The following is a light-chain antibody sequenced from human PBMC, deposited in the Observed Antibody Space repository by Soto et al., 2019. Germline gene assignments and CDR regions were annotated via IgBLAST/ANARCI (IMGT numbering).Light chain of an antibody. V-gene: IGKV3-20*01. CDR1: QSVSDNY. CDR2: GAS. CDR3: QQYGSSPPGT. J-gene: IGKJ1*01. Sequence: EIVLTQSPGTLSLSPGERATRSCRASQSVSDNYLAWYQRKPGQAPRLLIYGASSRASGIPDRFSGSGSGTDFTLTISRLEPEDSAVYYCQQYGSSPPGTFGQGTKVDIK.